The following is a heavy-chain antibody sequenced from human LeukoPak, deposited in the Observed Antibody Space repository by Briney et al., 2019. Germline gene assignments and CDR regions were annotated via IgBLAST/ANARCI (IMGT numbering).Heavy chain of an antibody. D-gene: IGHD5-24*01. CDR1: GGTFNSYA. CDR2: IIPMFGTA. CDR3: ARSGNQGRDGYNWSAFDI. J-gene: IGHJ3*02. Sequence: SVKVSCMTSGGTFNSYAISWVRQASGQGLEWMGGIIPMFGTANYAQKFQGRVTITADESTSTAYMELSSLRSEDTAVYYCARSGNQGRDGYNWSAFDIWGQGTMVTVSS. V-gene: IGHV1-69*01.